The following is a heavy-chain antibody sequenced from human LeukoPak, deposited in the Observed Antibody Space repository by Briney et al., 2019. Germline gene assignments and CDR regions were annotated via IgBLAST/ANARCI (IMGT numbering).Heavy chain of an antibody. CDR1: GFTFSSYA. J-gene: IGHJ4*02. D-gene: IGHD6-19*01. Sequence: GGSLRLSCAASGFTFSSYAMSWVCQAPGKGLEWVSAISGSGGSTYYADSVKGRFTISRDNSKNTLYLQMNSLRAEDTAVYYCAKGVAVAGTFDYWGQGTLVTVSS. CDR2: ISGSGGST. CDR3: AKGVAVAGTFDY. V-gene: IGHV3-23*01.